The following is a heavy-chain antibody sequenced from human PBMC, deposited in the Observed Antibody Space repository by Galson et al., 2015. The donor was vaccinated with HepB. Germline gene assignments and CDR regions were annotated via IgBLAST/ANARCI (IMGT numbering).Heavy chain of an antibody. CDR2: ISGSGGTT. CDR1: GFTFSIYD. D-gene: IGHD3-9*01. V-gene: IGHV3-23*01. Sequence: SLRLSCAASGFTFSIYDMSWVRRAPGKGLEWVPVISGSGGTTHTADSVKGRFTVSRDNSKNTLNLHMTSLRAEDTAVYYCASSRRDYDILIGYFENWGQGTLVTVSS. J-gene: IGHJ4*02. CDR3: ASSRRDYDILIGYFEN.